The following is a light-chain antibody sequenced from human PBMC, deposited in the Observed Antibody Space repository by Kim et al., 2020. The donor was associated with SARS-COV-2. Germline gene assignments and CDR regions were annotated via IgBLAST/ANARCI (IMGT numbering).Light chain of an antibody. CDR1: QGIRNH. CDR3: QKYNSAPYT. CDR2: AAS. V-gene: IGKV1-27*01. J-gene: IGKJ2*01. Sequence: SSPVGAIVPLPSRARQGIRNHLALYQQKPGEVPKVLIYAASTLQSGVPSRFSGSGSGTDFTLTITSLQPEDVATYYCQKYNSAPYTFGQGTKLEI.